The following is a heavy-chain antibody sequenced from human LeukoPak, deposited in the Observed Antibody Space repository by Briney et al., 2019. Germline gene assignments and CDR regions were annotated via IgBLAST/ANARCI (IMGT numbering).Heavy chain of an antibody. Sequence: GSLRLSCAASGFTFSDSWMSWVRQAPGKGLEWIGYIYTSGSTNYNPSLKSRVTISVDTSKNQFSLKLSSVTAADTAVYYCASTRYNWNYVLGPPDYWGQGTLVTVSS. CDR3: ASTRYNWNYVLGPPDY. V-gene: IGHV4-4*09. D-gene: IGHD1-7*01. J-gene: IGHJ4*02. CDR2: IYTSGST. CDR1: GFTFSDSW.